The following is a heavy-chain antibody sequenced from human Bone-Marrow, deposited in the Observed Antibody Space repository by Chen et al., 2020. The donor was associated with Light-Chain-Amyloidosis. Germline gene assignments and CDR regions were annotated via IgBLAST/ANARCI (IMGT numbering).Heavy chain of an antibody. D-gene: IGHD2-8*01. CDR3: ARATPLIKGAFDY. J-gene: IGHJ4*02. CDR2: ISYDGSNK. V-gene: IGHV3-30*19. CDR1: GFTFRNYG. Sequence: QVQLVESGGGVVQPGMPLRLSCAASGFTFRNYGMHWVRQAPGKGLDWVAVISYDGSNKYYADSVKGRFTISRDNSKNTLYLQMNSLRAEDTAVYYCARATPLIKGAFDYWGQGTLVTVSS.